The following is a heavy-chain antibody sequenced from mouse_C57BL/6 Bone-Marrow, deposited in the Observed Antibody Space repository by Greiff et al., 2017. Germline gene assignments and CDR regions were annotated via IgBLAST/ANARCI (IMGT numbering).Heavy chain of an antibody. CDR2: IDPENGDT. CDR3: TSYYGPDY. CDR1: GFNIKDDY. J-gene: IGHJ2*01. V-gene: IGHV14-4*01. D-gene: IGHD1-1*01. Sequence: EVQLQQSGAELVRPGASVKLSCTASGFNIKDDYMHWVKQRPEQGLEWIGWIDPENGDTEYASKFQGKATITADTSSNTAYLQLSSLTSEDTAVYYGTSYYGPDYWGQGTTLTVAS.